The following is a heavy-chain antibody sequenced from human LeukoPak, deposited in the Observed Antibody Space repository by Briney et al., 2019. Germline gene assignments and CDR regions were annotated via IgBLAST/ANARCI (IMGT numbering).Heavy chain of an antibody. D-gene: IGHD4-23*01. Sequence: GASVKVSCKASGYTFTSSGISWVRQAPGQGLEWMGWISAYNGNTEYAQKLQGRITVTTDTSTSTAYMELRSLRSDDTAVYYCARDCTGGNRYGFVIWGQGTMVTVSS. CDR3: ARDCTGGNRYGFVI. CDR1: GYTFTSSG. J-gene: IGHJ3*02. V-gene: IGHV1-18*01. CDR2: ISAYNGNT.